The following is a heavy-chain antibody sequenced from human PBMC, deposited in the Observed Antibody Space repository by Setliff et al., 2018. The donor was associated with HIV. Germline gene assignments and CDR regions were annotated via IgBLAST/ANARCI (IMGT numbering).Heavy chain of an antibody. CDR3: ARGIYRPWGGYSAFATDAFET. CDR2: IYYSGGT. V-gene: IGHV4-31*03. Sequence: PSETLSLTCTVSSGPISNGGFYWSWIRHHPGKGLEWIGYIYYSGGTYYSPSPKSRVSMSIDTFKNQFSLNLTSVTAADTAVYYCARGIYRPWGGYSAFATDAFETWGQGTLVTVSS. D-gene: IGHD5-12*01. CDR1: SGPISNGGFY. J-gene: IGHJ3*02.